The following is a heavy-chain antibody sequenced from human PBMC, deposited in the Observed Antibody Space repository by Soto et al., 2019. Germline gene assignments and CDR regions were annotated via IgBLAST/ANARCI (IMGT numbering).Heavy chain of an antibody. Sequence: PGGSLRLSCTASGFTFGDYAMSWFRQAPGKGLEWVGFIRSKAYGGTTEYAASVKGRFTISRDDSKSIAYLQMNSLKTEDTAVYYCTRPHGEGYGDYAPGLYYYYGMDVWGQGTTVTVSS. CDR2: IRSKAYGGTT. J-gene: IGHJ6*02. CDR1: GFTFGDYA. CDR3: TRPHGEGYGDYAPGLYYYYGMDV. D-gene: IGHD4-17*01. V-gene: IGHV3-49*03.